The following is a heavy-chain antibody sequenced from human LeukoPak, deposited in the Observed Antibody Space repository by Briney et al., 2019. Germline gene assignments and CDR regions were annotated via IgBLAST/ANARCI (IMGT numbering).Heavy chain of an antibody. D-gene: IGHD3-22*01. Sequence: PGGSLRLSCAASGFTFTAYLIHWVRQAPGKGLEWVAVMSSDGNAMFYADSVKGRFTISRHNSKNTLYLQMNSLRAEDTAVYYCVRESEYYFDHSASFDYWGQGTLVTVSS. CDR2: MSSDGNAM. J-gene: IGHJ4*02. CDR3: VRESEYYFDHSASFDY. V-gene: IGHV3-30-3*01. CDR1: GFTFTAYL.